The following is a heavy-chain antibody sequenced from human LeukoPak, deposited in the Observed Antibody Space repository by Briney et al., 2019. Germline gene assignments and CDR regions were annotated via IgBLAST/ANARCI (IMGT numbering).Heavy chain of an antibody. CDR1: AFTFSSHT. CDR2: IGFSTTYI. J-gene: IGHJ3*02. Sequence: PGGSLRLSCAGSAFTFSSHTINWVRQAPGRGLEWVSCIGFSTTYIHYADSVKGRFTVTRDNAKGSVSLQMNSLRAEDTAVNYCARDINSVAFDMWGQGTVVTVSS. CDR3: ARDINSVAFDM. V-gene: IGHV3-21*01. D-gene: IGHD1-1*01.